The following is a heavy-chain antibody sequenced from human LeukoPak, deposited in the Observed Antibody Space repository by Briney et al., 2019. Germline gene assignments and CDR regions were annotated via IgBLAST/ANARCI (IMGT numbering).Heavy chain of an antibody. CDR1: GGSISSGSYY. J-gene: IGHJ4*02. Sequence: SQTLSLTCTVSGGSISSGSYYWSWIRQPAGKGLEWIGRIYTSGSTIYNPSLKSRVTISVDTSKNQFSLKLSSVTAADTAVYYCARGDSSGTFDYWGQGTLVAVSS. CDR3: ARGDSSGTFDY. D-gene: IGHD3-22*01. CDR2: IYTSGST. V-gene: IGHV4-61*02.